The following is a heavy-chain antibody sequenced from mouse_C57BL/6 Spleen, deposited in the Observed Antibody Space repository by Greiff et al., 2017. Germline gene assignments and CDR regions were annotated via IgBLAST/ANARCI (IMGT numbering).Heavy chain of an antibody. CDR2: IYPGDGDT. Sequence: VQLQQPGAELVKPGASVKISCKASGYAFSSSWMNWVKQRPGKGLEWIGRIYPGDGDTNYNGKFKGKATLTADKSSSTAYMQLSSLTSEDSAVYFCARWDFAYWGQGTLVTVSA. V-gene: IGHV1-82*01. CDR3: ARWDFAY. J-gene: IGHJ3*01. D-gene: IGHD4-1*01. CDR1: GYAFSSSW.